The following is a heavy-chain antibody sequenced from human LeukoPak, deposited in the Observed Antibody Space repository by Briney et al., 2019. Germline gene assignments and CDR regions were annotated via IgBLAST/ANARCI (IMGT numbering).Heavy chain of an antibody. J-gene: IGHJ4*02. CDR1: GFTFSSYA. CDR2: ISGSGGST. Sequence: PGGSLRLSCAASGFTFSSYAMGWVRQAPGKGLEWVSAISGSGGSTYYADSVKGRFTISRDNSKNTLYLQMNSLRAEDTAVYYCAKDHAFYDSSGYYYYWGQGTLVTVSS. V-gene: IGHV3-23*01. CDR3: AKDHAFYDSSGYYYY. D-gene: IGHD3-22*01.